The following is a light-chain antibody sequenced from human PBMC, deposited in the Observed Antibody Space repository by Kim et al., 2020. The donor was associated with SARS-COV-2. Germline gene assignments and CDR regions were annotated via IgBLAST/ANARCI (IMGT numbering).Light chain of an antibody. J-gene: IGKJ2*03. CDR1: QSMSSW. CDR3: QQYKSYYS. V-gene: IGKV1-5*03. CDR2: KAS. Sequence: LSATVGSRVTMTGQASQSMSSWLAWYEQRPGKDPKLLIYKASSLESGVPSRFSGSGSGTEFTLTISSLQPDGFATYYCQQYKSYYSLGQGTKLEI.